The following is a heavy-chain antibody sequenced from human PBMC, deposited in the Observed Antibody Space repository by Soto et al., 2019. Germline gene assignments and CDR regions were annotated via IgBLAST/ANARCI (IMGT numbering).Heavy chain of an antibody. D-gene: IGHD2-15*01. Sequence: SETLSLTCTVSGGSISSGGYYWSWIRQHPGKGLEWIGYIYYSGSTYYNPSLKSRVTISVDTSKNQFSLKLSSVTAADTAVYYCARGAHPVEAYYYYYGMDVWGQGATVTVSS. V-gene: IGHV4-31*03. J-gene: IGHJ6*02. CDR2: IYYSGST. CDR1: GGSISSGGYY. CDR3: ARGAHPVEAYYYYYGMDV.